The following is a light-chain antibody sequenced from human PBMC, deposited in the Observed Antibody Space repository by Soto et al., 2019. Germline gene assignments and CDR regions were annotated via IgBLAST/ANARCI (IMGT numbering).Light chain of an antibody. Sequence: QSVLTQPPSASGTPGQRVPFSGSGGNSNIGSNPVHWYQQFPGTAPKVLIYSNYQRPSGVPDRFSGSKSGTSASLAISGLQSEDEADYYCAAWDDRLSDLLFGGGTKVTVL. CDR3: AAWDDRLSDLL. CDR2: SNY. CDR1: NSNIGSNP. V-gene: IGLV1-44*01. J-gene: IGLJ2*01.